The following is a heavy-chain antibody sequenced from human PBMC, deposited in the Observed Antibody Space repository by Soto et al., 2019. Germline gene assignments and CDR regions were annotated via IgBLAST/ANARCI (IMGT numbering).Heavy chain of an antibody. V-gene: IGHV4-34*01. CDR3: ARTDIVTTNWFDP. J-gene: IGHJ5*02. D-gene: IGHD5-12*01. Sequence: QVHLQQWGAGLLKPSETLSLTCAVYGESFIGYYWTWIRQSPGKGLEWIGEINHGGSTNYNPSLKSRVNISIDTAQNQFSLKLTSVTAADTSVYYCARTDIVTTNWFDPWGQGTLVTVSS. CDR1: GESFIGYY. CDR2: INHGGST.